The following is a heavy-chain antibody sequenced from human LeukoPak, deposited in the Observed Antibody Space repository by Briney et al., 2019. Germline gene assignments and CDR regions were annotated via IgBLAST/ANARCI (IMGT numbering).Heavy chain of an antibody. CDR3: ARVNLYYYDSYAFDI. CDR1: GFTFSSYS. CDR2: ISSSSSYI. D-gene: IGHD3-22*01. J-gene: IGHJ3*02. V-gene: IGHV3-21*01. Sequence: GGSLRLSCAASGFTFSSYSMNWGRQAAGKGLEWVSSISSSSSYIYYADSVKGRFTISRDNAKNSLYLQMNSLRAEDTAVYYCARVNLYYYDSYAFDIWGQGTMVTVSS.